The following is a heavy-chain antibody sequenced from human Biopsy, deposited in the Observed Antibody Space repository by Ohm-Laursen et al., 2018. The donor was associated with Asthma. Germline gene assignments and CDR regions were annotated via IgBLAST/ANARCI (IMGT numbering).Heavy chain of an antibody. CDR3: AKGGTYTTDRYAY. CDR2: LTGDGSQK. CDR1: GFTFGNFW. D-gene: IGHD1-26*01. J-gene: IGHJ4*02. Sequence: SLRLSCTASGFTFGNFWMSWARQTPGKGLEWVATLTGDGSQKFYVDSVTGRFTISRDNSKNTLYLQMSSLRADDTAVYYCAKGGTYTTDRYAYWGQGSLVTVSS. V-gene: IGHV3-7*03.